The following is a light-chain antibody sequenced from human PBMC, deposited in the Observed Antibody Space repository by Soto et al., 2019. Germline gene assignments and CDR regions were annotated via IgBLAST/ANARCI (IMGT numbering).Light chain of an antibody. CDR1: SSNIGSNY. Sequence: VVTQPPSASGTPGQRVTISCSGSSSNIGSNYVYWYQQLPGTAPKLLIYKNNQRPSGVPDRFSGSKSGTSASLAISGLRSEDEADYYCAAWDDSLSGVVFGGGTKVTVL. CDR3: AAWDDSLSGVV. J-gene: IGLJ2*01. CDR2: KNN. V-gene: IGLV1-47*01.